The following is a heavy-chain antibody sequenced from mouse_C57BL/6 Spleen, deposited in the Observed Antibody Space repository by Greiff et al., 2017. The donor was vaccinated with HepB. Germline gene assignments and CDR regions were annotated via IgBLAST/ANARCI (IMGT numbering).Heavy chain of an antibody. CDR1: GYAFSSSW. D-gene: IGHD4-1*01. Sequence: QVQLQQSGPELVKPGASVKISCKASGYAFSSSWMNWVKQRPGKGLEWIGRIYPGDGDTNYNGKFKGKATLTAAKSSSTAYMQLSSLTSEDSAVYFCARSGTGPWFAYWGQGTLVTVSA. V-gene: IGHV1-82*01. J-gene: IGHJ3*01. CDR2: IYPGDGDT. CDR3: ARSGTGPWFAY.